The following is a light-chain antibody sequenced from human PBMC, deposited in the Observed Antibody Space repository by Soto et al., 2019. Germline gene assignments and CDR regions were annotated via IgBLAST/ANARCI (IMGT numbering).Light chain of an antibody. CDR3: QQYNSWPLT. V-gene: IGKV3D-15*01. Sequence: EIVMTQSPATLSVSPGERATLSCRASQSVGSDLAWYQQKPGQAPRLVIYDIFTRPTGVPTRISGSGSGTEFTLTISSLQSEDFEVYYCQQYNSWPLTFGGGTKVEIK. CDR1: QSVGSD. J-gene: IGKJ4*01. CDR2: DIF.